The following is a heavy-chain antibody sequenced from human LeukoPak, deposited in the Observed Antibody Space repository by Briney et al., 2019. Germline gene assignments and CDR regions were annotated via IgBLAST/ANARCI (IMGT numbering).Heavy chain of an antibody. CDR3: ARAFLVGYSPEEYFFDY. D-gene: IGHD2/OR15-2a*01. V-gene: IGHV4-61*05. CDR1: SGSIRNSNYY. CDR2: IHHSGTT. Sequence: SETLSPTCTVSSGSIRNSNYYWGWIRQPPGKGLECIAEIHHSGTTNYNPSLKSRVTISVDKSKNEFSLKLNSVTAADTAVYYCARAFLVGYSPEEYFFDYWGQGTLVTVSS. J-gene: IGHJ4*02.